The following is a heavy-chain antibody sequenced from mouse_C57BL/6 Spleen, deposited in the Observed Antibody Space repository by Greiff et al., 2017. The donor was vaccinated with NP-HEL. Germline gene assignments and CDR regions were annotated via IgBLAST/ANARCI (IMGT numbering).Heavy chain of an antibody. CDR3: AQGRYGNYWYFDV. CDR1: GFTFSSYA. Sequence: EVQLVESGGGLVKPGGSLKLSCAASGFTFSSYAMSWVRQTPEKRLEWVATISDGGSYTYYPDNVKGRFTISRDNAKNNLYLQMSQLKSEDTAMYYCAQGRYGNYWYFDVWGTGTTVTVSS. D-gene: IGHD2-1*01. J-gene: IGHJ1*03. CDR2: ISDGGSYT. V-gene: IGHV5-4*01.